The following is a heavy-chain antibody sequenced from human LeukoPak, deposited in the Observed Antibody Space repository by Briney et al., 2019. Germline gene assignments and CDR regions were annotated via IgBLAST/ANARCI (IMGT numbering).Heavy chain of an antibody. D-gene: IGHD3-3*01. V-gene: IGHV3-43D*03. J-gene: IGHJ4*02. CDR3: AKDRRPYYDFWSGYYQIDY. CDR1: GFTFDDYA. Sequence: GGSLRLSCAASGFTFDDYAMHWVRQAPGKGLERVSLISWDGGSTYYADSVKGRFTISRDNSKNSLSLQMNSLRAEDTALYYCAKDRRPYYDFWSGYYQIDYGGQGTLVTVSS. CDR2: ISWDGGST.